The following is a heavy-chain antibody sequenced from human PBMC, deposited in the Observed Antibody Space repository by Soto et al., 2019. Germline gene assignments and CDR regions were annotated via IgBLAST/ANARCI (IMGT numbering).Heavy chain of an antibody. CDR2: ISPRSDYI. Sequence: VQLVESGGGLVKPGGSLRLSCAASGFIFSSYSMNWVRQAPGKGLEWVSSISPRSDYIYFADSMRGRFTISRDNAQNSLYLHMNNLRAEDTAVYHCARVSGTLERYSDLDYWAQGTLVTVSS. J-gene: IGHJ4*02. V-gene: IGHV3-21*06. D-gene: IGHD3-10*01. CDR3: ARVSGTLERYSDLDY. CDR1: GFIFSSYS.